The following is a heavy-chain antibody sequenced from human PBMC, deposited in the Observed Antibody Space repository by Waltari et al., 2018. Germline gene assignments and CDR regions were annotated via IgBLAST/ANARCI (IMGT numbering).Heavy chain of an antibody. J-gene: IGHJ3*02. D-gene: IGHD6-19*01. CDR2: INPNSGGT. CDR3: ARVPRIAVAGIRGAFDI. Sequence: QVQLVQSGAEVKKPGASVKVSCKASGYIFSGYYMHWVRQAPGQGLEWMGWINPNSGGTNYAQKAQGRVTMTRDTSISTAYMELSRLRSDDTAVYYCARVPRIAVAGIRGAFDIWGQGTMVTVSS. CDR1: GYIFSGYY. V-gene: IGHV1-2*02.